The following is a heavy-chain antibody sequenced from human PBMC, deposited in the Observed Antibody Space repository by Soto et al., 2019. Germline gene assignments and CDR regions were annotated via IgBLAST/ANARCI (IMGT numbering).Heavy chain of an antibody. CDR2: ISSSGSVI. CDR1: GFTLSSYA. D-gene: IGHD3-9*01. CDR3: VSDGAVLEKRYFYGMDV. Sequence: EVQLVESGGGLVQPGESLRVSCAASGFTLSSYAMTWVRQAPGKGLEWLSYISSSGSVISYADSVKGRFTVSRDYAKKTLSLQMNSLSAEDTAVYYCVSDGAVLEKRYFYGMDVWGQGTTVTVSS. J-gene: IGHJ6*02. V-gene: IGHV3-48*01.